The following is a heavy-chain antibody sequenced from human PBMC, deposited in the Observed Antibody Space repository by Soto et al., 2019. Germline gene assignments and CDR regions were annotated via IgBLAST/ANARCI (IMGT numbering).Heavy chain of an antibody. CDR3: AGVGQSGIVAPIFDY. CDR1: GGSVSSGSYY. Sequence: PSETLSLTCTVSGGSVSSGSYYWSWIRQPPGKGLEWIGYIYYSGSTNYNPSLKSRVTISVDTSKNQFSVKLSSVTAADTAVYYCAGVGQSGIVAPIFDYWGKGTLVTVSS. J-gene: IGHJ4*02. D-gene: IGHD5-12*01. CDR2: IYYSGST. V-gene: IGHV4-61*01.